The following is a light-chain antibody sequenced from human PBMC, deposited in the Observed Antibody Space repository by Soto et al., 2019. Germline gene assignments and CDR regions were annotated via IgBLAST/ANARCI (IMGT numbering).Light chain of an antibody. Sequence: QAVVTQEPSLTVSPGGTVTLTCGSSTGPVTSGHYPYWFQQKPGQAPRTVLCDTSNRHSWTPARFSGSLLGGKAALTRAGAQPEDEAVYYCLLSYSDGRMFGGGTKLTVL. CDR1: TGPVTSGHY. J-gene: IGLJ3*02. V-gene: IGLV7-46*01. CDR3: LLSYSDGRM. CDR2: DTS.